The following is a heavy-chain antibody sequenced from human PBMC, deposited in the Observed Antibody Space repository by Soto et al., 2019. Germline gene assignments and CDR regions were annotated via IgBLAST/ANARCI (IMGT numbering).Heavy chain of an antibody. V-gene: IGHV3-23*01. Sequence: EVQLLESGGGLVQPGGSLRLSCAASGFTFSSYAMSWVRQAPGKGLEWVSAISGSGGSTYYADSVKGRFTISRDNSKNALYLQMNSLRAEDTAVYCGAKGDSSGWSAPYYWGQGALVTVSS. CDR3: AKGDSSGWSAPYY. D-gene: IGHD6-19*01. J-gene: IGHJ4*02. CDR2: ISGSGGST. CDR1: GFTFSSYA.